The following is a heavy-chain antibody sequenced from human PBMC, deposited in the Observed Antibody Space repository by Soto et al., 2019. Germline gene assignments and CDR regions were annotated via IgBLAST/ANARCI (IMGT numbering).Heavy chain of an antibody. D-gene: IGHD2-21*01. CDR2: MYHSGST. Sequence: SEALSLPSTVSGGSISRDCWCAWVRQPPGKGLEWIAEMYHSGSTNYNPSLKSRVTISVDKSKNQISLKLSSVTAADTAVYYCARVLSRRPSPILYWG. CDR1: GGSISRDCW. J-gene: IGHJ4*01. CDR3: ARVLSRRPSPILY. V-gene: IGHV4-4*02.